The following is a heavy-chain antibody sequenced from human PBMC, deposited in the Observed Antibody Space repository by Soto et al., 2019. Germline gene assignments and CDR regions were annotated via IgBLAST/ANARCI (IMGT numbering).Heavy chain of an antibody. CDR2: TSSSSSYI. CDR3: ARDAARYCSSTSCPYDY. D-gene: IGHD2-2*01. CDR1: GFTFSSYS. V-gene: IGHV3-21*01. Sequence: EVQLVESGGGLVKPGGSLRISCAASGFTFSSYSMNWVRQAPGKGLEWVSSTSSSSSYIYYADSVKGRFTISRDNAKNSLYLKMNSLRAEDTAVYYCARDAARYCSSTSCPYDYWGQGTPVTVSS. J-gene: IGHJ4*02.